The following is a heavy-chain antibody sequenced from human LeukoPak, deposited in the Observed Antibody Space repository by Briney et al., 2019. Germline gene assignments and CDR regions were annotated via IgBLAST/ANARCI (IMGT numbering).Heavy chain of an antibody. J-gene: IGHJ6*03. CDR2: ISGSGGST. D-gene: IGHD4-17*01. CDR1: GFTFSSYA. CDR3: AKPPTYGDCSSLDNYYYMDG. V-gene: IGHV3-23*01. Sequence: GGSLRLSCAASGFTFSSYAMSWVRQAPGKGLEWVSAISGSGGSTYYADSVKGRFTVSRDNSKNTLYLQMKSLRDEDTAVYYCAKPPTYGDCSSLDNYYYMDGWGKGTTVTVSS.